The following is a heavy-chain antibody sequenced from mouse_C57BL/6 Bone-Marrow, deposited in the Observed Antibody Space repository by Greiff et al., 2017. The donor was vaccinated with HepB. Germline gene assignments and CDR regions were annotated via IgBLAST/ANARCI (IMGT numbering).Heavy chain of an antibody. V-gene: IGHV1-4*01. CDR1: GYTFTSYT. J-gene: IGHJ1*03. Sequence: VQLQQSGAELARPGASVKMSCKASGYTFTSYTMHWVKQRPGQGLEWIGYINPSSGYTKYNQKFKDKAPLTADKSSSTAYMQLSSLTSEDSAVYYCASMVTTWYFDVWGTGTTVTVSS. CDR3: ASMVTTWYFDV. CDR2: INPSSGYT. D-gene: IGHD2-2*01.